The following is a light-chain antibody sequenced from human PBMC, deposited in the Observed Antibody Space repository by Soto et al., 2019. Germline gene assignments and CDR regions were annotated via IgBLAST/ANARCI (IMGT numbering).Light chain of an antibody. CDR3: QHYNSYSEA. V-gene: IGKV1-5*03. CDR2: KAS. J-gene: IGKJ1*01. Sequence: DIKMTQSPATLSGYVGDRVTITCRASQTISSWLAWYQQKPGKAPKLLIYKASTLKSGVPSRFSGSGSGTEYTLTISSLQPDDFAPYYCQHYNSYSEAFGQGTKV. CDR1: QTISSW.